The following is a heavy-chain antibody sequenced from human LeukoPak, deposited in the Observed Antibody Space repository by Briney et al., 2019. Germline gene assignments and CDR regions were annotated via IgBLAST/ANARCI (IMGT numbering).Heavy chain of an antibody. CDR3: ARDQQLGLYYYGMDV. Sequence: PGRSLRLSCAASGFTFSSYGMHWVRQAPGKGLEWVAVISYDGSNKYYADSVKGRFTISRDNSKNTLYLQTNSLRAEDTAVYYCARDQQLGLYYYGMDVWGQGTTVTVSS. J-gene: IGHJ6*02. CDR2: ISYDGSNK. D-gene: IGHD6-13*01. CDR1: GFTFSSYG. V-gene: IGHV3-30*03.